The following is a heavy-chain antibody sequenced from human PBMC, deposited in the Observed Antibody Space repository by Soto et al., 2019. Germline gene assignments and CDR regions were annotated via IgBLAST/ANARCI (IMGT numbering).Heavy chain of an antibody. CDR2: IYPGDSDT. CDR3: ASANWNYGNYYYYGMDV. D-gene: IGHD1-7*01. Sequence: PGESLKISCNGSGYSFTSYWIDWVRQMPGKGLEWMGIIYPGDSDTRYSPSFQGQVTISADKSISTAYLQWSSLKASDTAMYYCASANWNYGNYYYYGMDVWGQGTTVTVPS. CDR1: GYSFTSYW. V-gene: IGHV5-51*01. J-gene: IGHJ6*02.